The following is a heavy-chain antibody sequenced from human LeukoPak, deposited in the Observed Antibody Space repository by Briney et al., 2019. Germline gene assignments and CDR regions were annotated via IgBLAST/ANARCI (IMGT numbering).Heavy chain of an antibody. CDR3: ARNLNLYYFDY. V-gene: IGHV4-59*12. D-gene: IGHD1-14*01. CDR1: GGSITNYY. CDR2: IHYSGST. Sequence: SETLSLTCTVSGGSITNYYWTWIRQPPGKGLEWIGYIHYSGSTNYNPSLKSRVTISVDTSKNQFSLKLSSVTAADTAVYYCARNLNLYYFDYWGQGILVTVSS. J-gene: IGHJ4*02.